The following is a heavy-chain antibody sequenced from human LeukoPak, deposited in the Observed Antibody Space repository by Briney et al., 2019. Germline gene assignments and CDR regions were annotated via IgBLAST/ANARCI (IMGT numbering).Heavy chain of an antibody. V-gene: IGHV3-30*01. CDR2: ISYDGSNK. CDR1: GFTFSSYA. J-gene: IGHJ4*02. D-gene: IGHD1-26*01. CDR3: ARDRGSYYLFDY. Sequence: GGSLRLSCAASGFTFSSYAMHWVRQAPGKGLEWVAVISYDGSNKYYADSVKGRFTISRDNSKNTLYLRMNSLRAEDTAVYYCARDRGSYYLFDYWGQGTLVTVSS.